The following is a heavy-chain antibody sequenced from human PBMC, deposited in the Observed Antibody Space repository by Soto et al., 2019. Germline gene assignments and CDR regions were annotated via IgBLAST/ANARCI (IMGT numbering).Heavy chain of an antibody. CDR3: AHRVLRTVFGLVTTTAIYFDF. V-gene: IGHV2-5*02. Sequence: QITLNESGPTVVRPTETLTLTCRFSGFSLTTSGVGVGWVRQSPGKAPECLALIYWDDDKRYSESLKSRLTITKDTSKNQVVLTVANLDPTETATYYCAHRVLRTVFGLVTTTAIYFDFWGQGTPVAVSS. CDR1: GFSLTTSGVG. J-gene: IGHJ4*02. CDR2: IYWDDDK. D-gene: IGHD3-3*01.